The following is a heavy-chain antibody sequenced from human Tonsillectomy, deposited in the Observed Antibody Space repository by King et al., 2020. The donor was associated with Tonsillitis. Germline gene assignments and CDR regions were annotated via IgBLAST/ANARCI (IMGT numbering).Heavy chain of an antibody. V-gene: IGHV3-33*01. CDR1: GFTFSSYG. CDR3: ARAPPYSSSWGGFLRGGLDY. J-gene: IGHJ4*02. D-gene: IGHD6-13*01. Sequence: VQLVESGGGVVQPGRSLRLSCAASGFTFSSYGMHWVRQAPGKGLEWVAVIWYDGSNKYYADSVKGRFTISRDNSKNTLYLQMNSLRAEDTAVYYCARAPPYSSSWGGFLRGGLDYWGQGTLVTVSS. CDR2: IWYDGSNK.